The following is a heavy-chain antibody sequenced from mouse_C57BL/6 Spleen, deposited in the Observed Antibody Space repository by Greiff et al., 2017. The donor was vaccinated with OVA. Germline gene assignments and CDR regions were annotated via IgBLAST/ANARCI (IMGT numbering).Heavy chain of an antibody. D-gene: IGHD2-3*01. Sequence: QVQLQQPGAELVKPGASVKMSCKASGYTFTSYWITWVKQRPGQGLEWIGDIYPGSGSTNYNEKFKSKATLTVDTSSSTAYMQLSSLTSEDSAVYYCARDDGYNYWFAYWGQGTLVTVSA. CDR3: ARDDGYNYWFAY. J-gene: IGHJ3*01. CDR2: IYPGSGST. V-gene: IGHV1-55*01. CDR1: GYTFTSYW.